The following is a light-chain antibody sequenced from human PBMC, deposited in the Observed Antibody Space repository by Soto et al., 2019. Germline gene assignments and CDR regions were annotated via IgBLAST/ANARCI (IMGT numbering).Light chain of an antibody. V-gene: IGKV3-15*01. CDR2: GAS. J-gene: IGKJ1*01. CDR1: QSVSSN. CDR3: QQYNNWHPVT. Sequence: IVMTQSPATLSVSPWERATLSCRASQSVSSNLAWYQQKPGQAPRLLLYGASTRATGIPARFSGSGSCTEFTLTISSLQSEDFAVYYGQQYNNWHPVTFGQGTKVDIK.